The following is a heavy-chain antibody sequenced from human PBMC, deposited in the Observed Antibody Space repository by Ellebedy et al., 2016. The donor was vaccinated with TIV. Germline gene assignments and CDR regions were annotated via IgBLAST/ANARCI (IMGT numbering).Heavy chain of an antibody. Sequence: MPSETLSLTCAVYGASFSGYYWSWIRQPPGKGLEWIGEINHSGSTNYNPSLKSRVTISVDTSKNQFSLKLSSVTAADTAVYYCARGPDDYVWGSYRGTLDYWGQGTLVTVSS. CDR3: ARGPDDYVWGSYRGTLDY. D-gene: IGHD3-16*02. CDR1: GASFSGYY. V-gene: IGHV4-34*01. J-gene: IGHJ4*02. CDR2: INHSGST.